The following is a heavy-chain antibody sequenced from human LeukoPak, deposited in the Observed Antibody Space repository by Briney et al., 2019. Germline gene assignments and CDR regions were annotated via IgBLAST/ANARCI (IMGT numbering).Heavy chain of an antibody. CDR3: AKPHLSVVATPYFDS. Sequence: PGGSLRLSCAASGFTFDDYAMHWVRQAPGKGLEWVSLITWDSGSTYYADSVRGRFTISRDNSKNSLYLQMNSLRAEDTALYYCAKPHLSVVATPYFDSWGQGTLVTVSS. V-gene: IGHV3-43D*03. J-gene: IGHJ4*02. D-gene: IGHD5-12*01. CDR1: GFTFDDYA. CDR2: ITWDSGST.